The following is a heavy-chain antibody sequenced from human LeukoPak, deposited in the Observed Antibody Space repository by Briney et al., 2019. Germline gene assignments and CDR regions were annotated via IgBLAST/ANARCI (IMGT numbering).Heavy chain of an antibody. Sequence: ASVTVSCTASGYTFTSYAMHWVRQAPGQRLEWMGWINAGNGNTKYSQKFQGRVTITRDTSASTAYMELSSLRSEDTAVYYCARAEGSLSHLSPPGFDYGDYVTVWGQGTLVTVSS. V-gene: IGHV1-3*01. J-gene: IGHJ4*02. D-gene: IGHD4-17*01. CDR3: ARAEGSLSHLSPPGFDYGDYVTV. CDR2: INAGNGNT. CDR1: GYTFTSYA.